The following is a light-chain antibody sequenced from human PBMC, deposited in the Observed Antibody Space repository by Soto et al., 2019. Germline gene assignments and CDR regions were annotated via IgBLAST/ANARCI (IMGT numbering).Light chain of an antibody. Sequence: QSALTQPPSASGSPGQSVTISCTGTSSDVGGYNYVSWYQQHPGKAPKLTIYEVSKRPSGVPDRFSGSKSGNTASLTVSGLQAEDEAGYYCSSYAGSNNWVFGGGTVLTVL. CDR3: SSYAGSNNWV. CDR2: EVS. CDR1: SSDVGGYNY. J-gene: IGLJ3*02. V-gene: IGLV2-8*01.